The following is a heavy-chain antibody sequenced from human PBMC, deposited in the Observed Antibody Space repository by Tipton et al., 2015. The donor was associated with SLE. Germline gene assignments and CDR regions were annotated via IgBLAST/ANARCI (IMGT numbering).Heavy chain of an antibody. CDR2: INPNSGGT. CDR1: GYTFTSYY. CDR3: ARGRGPSIAAAGDV. V-gene: IGHV1-2*02. J-gene: IGHJ6*02. Sequence: QSGAEVKKPGASVKVSCKASGYTFTSYYMHWVRQAPGQGLEWMGWINPNSGGTNYAQKLQGRVTMTTDTSTSTAYMELRSLRSDDTAVYYCARGRGPSIAAAGDVWGQGTTVTVSS. D-gene: IGHD6-13*01.